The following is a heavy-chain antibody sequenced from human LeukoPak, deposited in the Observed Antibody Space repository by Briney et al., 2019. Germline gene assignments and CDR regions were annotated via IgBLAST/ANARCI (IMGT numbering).Heavy chain of an antibody. CDR1: GGTFSNYA. CDR2: IIPIFGIA. Sequence: ASVKVSCKASGGTFSNYAISWVGPAPGQGLDWMGRIIPIFGIANYAQKFQGRATITADKSTSTAYMELSSLRSEDTAVYYCARDDTMVRGPTGYWGQGTLVTVSS. V-gene: IGHV1-69*04. J-gene: IGHJ4*02. D-gene: IGHD3-10*01. CDR3: ARDDTMVRGPTGY.